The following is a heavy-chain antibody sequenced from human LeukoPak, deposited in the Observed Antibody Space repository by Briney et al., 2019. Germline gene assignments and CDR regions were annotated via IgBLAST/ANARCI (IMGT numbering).Heavy chain of an antibody. CDR1: GFTFSSYW. CDR3: ARDLTSYYDFWSGYYGTFDY. Sequence: PGGSLRLSCAASGFTFSSYWMHWVRQAPGKGLEWVAVISYDGSNKYYADSVKGRFTISRDNSKNTLYLQMNSLRAEDTAVYYCARDLTSYYDFWSGYYGTFDYWGQGTLVTVSS. J-gene: IGHJ4*02. D-gene: IGHD3-3*01. CDR2: ISYDGSNK. V-gene: IGHV3-30*03.